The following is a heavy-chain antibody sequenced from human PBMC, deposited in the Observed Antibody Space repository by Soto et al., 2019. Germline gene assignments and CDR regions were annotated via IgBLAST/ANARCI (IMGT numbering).Heavy chain of an antibody. V-gene: IGHV3-30-3*01. Sequence: QVQLVESGGGVVQPGRSLRLSCAASGFTFSSYAMHWVRQAPGKGLEWVAVISYDGSNKYYADSVKGRFTISRDNSKNTLYLQMNSLRAEDTAVYYCARDSDIVATIRDYYYYYGMDVWGQGTTVTVSS. D-gene: IGHD5-12*01. CDR3: ARDSDIVATIRDYYYYYGMDV. J-gene: IGHJ6*02. CDR1: GFTFSSYA. CDR2: ISYDGSNK.